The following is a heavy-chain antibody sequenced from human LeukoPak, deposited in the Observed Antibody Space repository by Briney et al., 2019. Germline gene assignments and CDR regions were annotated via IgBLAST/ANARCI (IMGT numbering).Heavy chain of an antibody. D-gene: IGHD3-10*01. Sequence: SETLSLTCTVSGGSISSSSYYWGWIRQPPGKGLEWIGSIYYSGSAYYNPSLKSRVTVSVDTSKNQFSLKLSSVTAADTAVYYCARPSITMVRGVSWFDPWGQGTLVTVSS. CDR1: GGSISSSSYY. V-gene: IGHV4-39*07. J-gene: IGHJ5*02. CDR2: IYYSGSA. CDR3: ARPSITMVRGVSWFDP.